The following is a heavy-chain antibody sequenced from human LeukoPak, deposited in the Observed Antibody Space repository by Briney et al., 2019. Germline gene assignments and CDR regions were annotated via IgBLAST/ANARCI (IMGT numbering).Heavy chain of an antibody. CDR3: ARDRVVVPAAFDY. Sequence: ASVKVSCKTSGYIFTGYYMHWVRQAPGQGLEWMGWINPNSGGTNCAQKFQGRVTMTRDTSISTAYMELSRLRSDDTAVYYCARDRVVVPAAFDYWGQGTLVTVSS. V-gene: IGHV1-2*02. CDR2: INPNSGGT. CDR1: GYIFTGYY. J-gene: IGHJ4*02. D-gene: IGHD2-2*01.